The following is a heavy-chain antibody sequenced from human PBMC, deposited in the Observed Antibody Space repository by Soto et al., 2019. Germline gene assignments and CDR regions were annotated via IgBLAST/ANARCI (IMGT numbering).Heavy chain of an antibody. D-gene: IGHD6-13*01. CDR1: GFSLSTSGMR. J-gene: IGHJ4*02. V-gene: IGHV2-70*04. CDR3: ARTRIAAAGTLFDY. CDR2: IDWDDDK. Sequence: SGPTLVNPTQTLTLTCTFSGFSLSTSGMRVSWIRQPPGKALEWLARIDWDDDKFYSTSLKTRLTISKDTSKNQVVLTMTNMDPVDTATYYCARTRIAAAGTLFDYWGQGTLVTVSS.